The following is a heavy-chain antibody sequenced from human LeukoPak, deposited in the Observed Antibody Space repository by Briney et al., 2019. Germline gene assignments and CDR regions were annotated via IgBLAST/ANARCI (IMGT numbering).Heavy chain of an antibody. J-gene: IGHJ5*02. D-gene: IGHD2-15*01. Sequence: ASLKVSCKASGYRFTSYGITWVRQAPGQGLEWVGWISGYNVITNFAQKVQGRVTLTTDTSTSTAYMELRSLRSDDTAVYYCAREGYCSGGICYSTTNWFDPWGQGTLVTVSS. V-gene: IGHV1-18*01. CDR2: ISGYNVIT. CDR1: GYRFTSYG. CDR3: AREGYCSGGICYSTTNWFDP.